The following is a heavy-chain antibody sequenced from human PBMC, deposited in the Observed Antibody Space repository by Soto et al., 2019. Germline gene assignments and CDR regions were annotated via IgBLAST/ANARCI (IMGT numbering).Heavy chain of an antibody. Sequence: QVQLVQSGAEVKKPGASVKVSCKASGYTFTSYDINWVRQATGQGLEWMGWMNPNSGNTGYAQKFQGRVTMTRNTSISTAYMELSSLRSAVGAGFWCAIEITYFGNYWGQGALVTVSS. CDR1: GYTFTSYD. J-gene: IGHJ4*02. CDR3: AIEITYFGNY. V-gene: IGHV1-8*01. CDR2: MNPNSGNT. D-gene: IGHD3-9*01.